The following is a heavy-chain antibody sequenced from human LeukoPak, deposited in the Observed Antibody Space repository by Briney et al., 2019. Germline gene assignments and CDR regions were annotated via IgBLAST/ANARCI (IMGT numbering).Heavy chain of an antibody. CDR3: AREVFTIFGVVIRNDYGWFDP. D-gene: IGHD3-3*01. CDR1: GFTFDDYG. CDR2: INWNGGST. J-gene: IGHJ5*02. V-gene: IGHV3-20*01. Sequence: GGSLRLPCAASGFTFDDYGMSWVRQAPGKGLEWVSGINWNGGSTGYADSVKGRFTISRDNAKNSLYLQMNSLRAEDTALYHCAREVFTIFGVVIRNDYGWFDPWGQGTLVTVSS.